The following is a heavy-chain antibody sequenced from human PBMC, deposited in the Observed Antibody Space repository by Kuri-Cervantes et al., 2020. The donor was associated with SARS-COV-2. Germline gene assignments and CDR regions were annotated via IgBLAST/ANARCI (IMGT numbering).Heavy chain of an antibody. CDR1: GYTFTSYG. V-gene: IGHV1-18*01. CDR2: ISAYNGNT. D-gene: IGHD6-13*01. CDR3: ASFTLDLPYSSSWKNFDY. Sequence: ASVKVSCKASGYTFTSYGISWVRQAPGQGLEWMGWISAYNGNTNYAQKLQGRVTMTTDTSTSTAYMELRSPRSDDTAVYYCASFTLDLPYSSSWKNFDYWGQGTLVTVSS. J-gene: IGHJ4*02.